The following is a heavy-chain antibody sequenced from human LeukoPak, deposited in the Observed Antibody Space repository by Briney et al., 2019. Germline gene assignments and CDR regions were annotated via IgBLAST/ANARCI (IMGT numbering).Heavy chain of an antibody. CDR1: GGSISSYY. CDR2: IYYSGST. V-gene: IGHV4-59*01. Sequence: SETLSLTCTVSGGSISSYYWSWIRQPPGKGPEWIGYIYYSGSTNYNPSLKSRVTISVDTSKNQFSLKLSSVTAADTAVYYCAKDVRVQLPLPYGMDVWGQGTTVTVSS. CDR3: AKDVRVQLPLPYGMDV. D-gene: IGHD1-1*01. J-gene: IGHJ6*02.